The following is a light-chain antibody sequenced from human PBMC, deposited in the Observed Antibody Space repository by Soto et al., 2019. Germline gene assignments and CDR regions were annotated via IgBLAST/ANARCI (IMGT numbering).Light chain of an antibody. V-gene: IGKV3-20*01. CDR2: GIS. CDR1: QSGSSRY. CDR3: QHYVISPWT. Sequence: EIVLTQSPGTLPLSPGERATLSCRAGQSGSSRYLAWYQQKPGQAPSVLIYGISRRATGIPDRFSGSGSGTDFTLDISRLEHADLAVFYCQHYVISPWTFGQGTKVEMK. J-gene: IGKJ1*01.